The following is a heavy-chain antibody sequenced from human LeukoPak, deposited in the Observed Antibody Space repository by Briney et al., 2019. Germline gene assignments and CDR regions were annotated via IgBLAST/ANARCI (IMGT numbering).Heavy chain of an antibody. CDR2: IYYSGNT. D-gene: IGHD4-17*01. V-gene: IGHV4-38-2*02. J-gene: IGHJ4*02. Sequence: SETLSLTCTVSGYSINSGHYWGWIRQPPGKRLEWIGSIYYSGNTYYNPTLKSRTTISVDTSKNQFSLKLRSVTAADTALYYCARMGGDDYAFDYWGQGILVTVSS. CDR3: ARMGGDDYAFDY. CDR1: GYSINSGHY.